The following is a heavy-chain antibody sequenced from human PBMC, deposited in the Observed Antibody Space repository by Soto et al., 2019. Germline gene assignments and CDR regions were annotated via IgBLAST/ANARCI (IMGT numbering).Heavy chain of an antibody. D-gene: IGHD6-13*01. CDR2: ISSNSVYI. V-gene: IGHV3-11*05. Sequence: PGGSLRLSCAASGFTFSDYYISWIRQAPGKGLEWISYISSNSVYIKYADSVKGRFTISRDNAKNSVYLQMNSLRAGDTAVYYCAKDRASSWEGPSWGQGTLVTVSS. CDR3: AKDRASSWEGPS. CDR1: GFTFSDYY. J-gene: IGHJ4*02.